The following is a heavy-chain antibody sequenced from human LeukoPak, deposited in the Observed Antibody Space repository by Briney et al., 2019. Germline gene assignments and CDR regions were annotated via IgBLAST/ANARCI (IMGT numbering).Heavy chain of an antibody. J-gene: IGHJ6*02. Sequence: ASVKVSCTASGYTFTNNYLHWVRQAPGQGLEWMGGIIPIFGTANYAQKFQGRVTITADESTSTAYMELSSLRSEDTAVYYCARECSSTSCTGDYYYGMDVWGQGTTVTVSS. D-gene: IGHD2-2*01. CDR1: GYTFTNNY. CDR3: ARECSSTSCTGDYYYGMDV. CDR2: IIPIFGTA. V-gene: IGHV1-69*13.